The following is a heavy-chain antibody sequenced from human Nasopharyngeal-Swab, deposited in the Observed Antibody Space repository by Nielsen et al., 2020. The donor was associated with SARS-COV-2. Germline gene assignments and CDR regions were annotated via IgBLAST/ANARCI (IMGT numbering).Heavy chain of an antibody. Sequence: PPGKGLEWVAVISYDGSNKYYADSVKGRFTISRDNSKNTLYLQMNSLRAEDTAVYYCARDLILTGSAFFDYWGQGTLVTVSS. J-gene: IGHJ4*02. CDR3: ARDLILTGSAFFDY. D-gene: IGHD3-9*01. V-gene: IGHV3-30-3*01. CDR2: ISYDGSNK.